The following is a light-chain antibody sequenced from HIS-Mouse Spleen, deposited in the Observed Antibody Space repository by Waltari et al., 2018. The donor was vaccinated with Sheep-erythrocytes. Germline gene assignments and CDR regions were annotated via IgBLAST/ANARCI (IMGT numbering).Light chain of an antibody. CDR1: SSYVGGYNY. J-gene: IGLJ1*01. V-gene: IGLV2-11*01. Sequence: HSALTQPRSVSGSPGQSVTISCTGTSSYVGGYNYVSWYQQHPGKAPQLMIYDVSKRPSGGPDRFSGCKSGNTASLTISGLQAEDEADYYCCSYAGSSYVFGTGTKVTVL. CDR3: CSYAGSSYV. CDR2: DVS.